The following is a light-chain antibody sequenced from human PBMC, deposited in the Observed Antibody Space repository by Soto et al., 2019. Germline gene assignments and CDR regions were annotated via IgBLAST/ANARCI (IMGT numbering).Light chain of an antibody. Sequence: EIVLTQSPGTLSLSPGETATLSCRASQRVSNSYLAWYQKKPGQVPSLLFYGAPSGAVGFQDRLFGGVSGTDFTFTFSRLGLEDFAVFFCQRYGGSPPFFFGRGPKV. CDR1: QRVSNSY. CDR3: QRYGGSPPFF. V-gene: IGKV3-20*01. J-gene: IGKJ2*01. CDR2: GAP.